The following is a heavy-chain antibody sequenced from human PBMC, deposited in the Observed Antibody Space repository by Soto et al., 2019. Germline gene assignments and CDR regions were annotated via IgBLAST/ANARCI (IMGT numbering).Heavy chain of an antibody. CDR1: GYTFTSYY. V-gene: IGHV1-69*04. Sequence: ASVKVSCKASGYTFTSYYMHWVRQAPGHGLEWMGRIIPVFGIASYAQKFQGRVTITADKSTSTAYMELSSLRSEDTAVYYCARAVAVAADFDYWGQGTLVTVSS. D-gene: IGHD6-19*01. CDR3: ARAVAVAADFDY. CDR2: IIPVFGIA. J-gene: IGHJ4*02.